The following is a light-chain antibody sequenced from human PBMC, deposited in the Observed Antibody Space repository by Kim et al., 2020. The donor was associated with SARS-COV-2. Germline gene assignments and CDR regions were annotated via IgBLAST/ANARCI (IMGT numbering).Light chain of an antibody. J-gene: IGLJ3*02. Sequence: SYELTQPPSVSVSPGQTARITCSGDALPKQYAYWYQQKPGQAPVLVIYKDSERPSGIPERFSGSSSGTTVTLTISVVQAEDEADYYCQSADSSGTYRWVFGGGTQLTVL. CDR3: QSADSSGTYRWV. V-gene: IGLV3-25*03. CDR2: KDS. CDR1: ALPKQY.